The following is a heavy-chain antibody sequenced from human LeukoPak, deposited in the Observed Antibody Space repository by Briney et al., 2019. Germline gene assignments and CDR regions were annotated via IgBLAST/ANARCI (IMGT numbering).Heavy chain of an antibody. D-gene: IGHD3-22*01. CDR2: ISAYNGNT. J-gene: IGHJ4*02. V-gene: IGHV1-18*04. CDR3: ARDREYYDSSGYW. CDR1: GYTFTSYY. Sequence: ASVKVSCKASGYTFTSYYMHWVRQAPGQGLEWMGWISAYNGNTNYAQKLQGRVTMTTDTSTSTAYMELRSLRSDDTAVYYCARDREYYDSSGYWWGQGTLVTVSS.